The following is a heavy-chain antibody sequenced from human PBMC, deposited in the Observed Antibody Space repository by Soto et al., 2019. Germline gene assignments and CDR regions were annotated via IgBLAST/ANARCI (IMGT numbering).Heavy chain of an antibody. CDR3: ARPGDRDYGDYNYGVDV. D-gene: IGHD4-17*01. Sequence: PSETLSLTCTVSGGSISSSSYYWGWIRQPPGKGLEWIGGIYYSGSTYYNQSLKSRVAISVDTSKNQFSLKLSSVTAADTAVYYCARPGDRDYGDYNYGVDVWGQGTTVTVSS. J-gene: IGHJ6*02. V-gene: IGHV4-39*01. CDR1: GGSISSSSYY. CDR2: IYYSGST.